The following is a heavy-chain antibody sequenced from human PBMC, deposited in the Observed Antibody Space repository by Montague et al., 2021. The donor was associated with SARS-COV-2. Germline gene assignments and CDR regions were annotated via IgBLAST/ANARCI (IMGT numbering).Heavy chain of an antibody. V-gene: IGHV4-39*01. CDR2: IYNSATT. Sequence: SETLSLTCTVSGGSITNSNFYWGWIRQPPGKVLEWIGTIYNSATTYYNSSLKSRVSISVDTSKNQFSLKLSSVTAADTAVYYCASSSYSSRWYYFDYWGQGTLVAVSS. CDR3: ASSSYSSRWYYFDY. D-gene: IGHD6-13*01. J-gene: IGHJ4*02. CDR1: GGSITNSNFY.